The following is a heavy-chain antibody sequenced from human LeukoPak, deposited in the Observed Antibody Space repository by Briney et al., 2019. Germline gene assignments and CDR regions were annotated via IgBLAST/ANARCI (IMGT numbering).Heavy chain of an antibody. V-gene: IGHV3-7*03. Sequence: TGGSLRLSCAASGFTFSSYWMNWARQAPGKGLEWVASINHNGNVNYYVDSVKGRFTISRDNAKNSLYLQMSNLRAEDTAVYYCTTGALNGYWGQGTLVTVSS. J-gene: IGHJ4*02. D-gene: IGHD4/OR15-4a*01. CDR1: GFTFSSYW. CDR3: TTGALNGY. CDR2: INHNGNVN.